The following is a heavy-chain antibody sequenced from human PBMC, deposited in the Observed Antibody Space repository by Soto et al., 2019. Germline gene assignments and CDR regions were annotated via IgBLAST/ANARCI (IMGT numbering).Heavy chain of an antibody. D-gene: IGHD3-22*01. Sequence: PSETLSLTCTVSGGSISSSSYYWGWIRHPPGKGLEWIGSIYYSGSTYYNPSLKSRVTISVDTSKNQFSLKLSSVTAADTAVYYCARAARGYYDSSGYPNVFDYWGQGTLVTVSS. CDR1: GGSISSSSYY. V-gene: IGHV4-39*01. CDR2: IYYSGST. CDR3: ARAARGYYDSSGYPNVFDY. J-gene: IGHJ4*02.